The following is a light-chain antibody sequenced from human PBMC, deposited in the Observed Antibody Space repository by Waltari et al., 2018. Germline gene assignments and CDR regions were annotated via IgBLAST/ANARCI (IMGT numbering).Light chain of an antibody. Sequence: QSALTQPRSVSGSPGQSVTISCTGTRSDVGAYTYVSWYQQHPGKAPKLMIYEVGKRPSGVPDRFSGSKSGNTASLTISGLQAEDEADYYCCSHAGSSVVFGGGTKLTVL. CDR2: EVG. V-gene: IGLV2-11*01. CDR3: CSHAGSSVV. J-gene: IGLJ2*01. CDR1: RSDVGAYTY.